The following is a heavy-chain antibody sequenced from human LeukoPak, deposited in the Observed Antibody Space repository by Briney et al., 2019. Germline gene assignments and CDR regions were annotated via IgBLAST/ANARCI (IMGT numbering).Heavy chain of an antibody. D-gene: IGHD3-22*01. CDR1: GGSISSYY. Sequence: SETLSLTCTVSGGSISSYYWSWIRQPPGKGLEWIGYIYNSGGTNYNPSLNSRVTISVDTSKNQFSLKLSSVTAADTAMYYCTREGDYYNSNPFDIWGQGTMVTVSS. V-gene: IGHV4-59*01. CDR3: TREGDYYNSNPFDI. CDR2: IYNSGGT. J-gene: IGHJ3*02.